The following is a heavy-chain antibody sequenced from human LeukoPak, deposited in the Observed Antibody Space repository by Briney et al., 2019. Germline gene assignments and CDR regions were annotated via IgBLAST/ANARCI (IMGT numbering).Heavy chain of an antibody. CDR3: AVPDSSSWSFDY. CDR2: IRYDGSNE. Sequence: GGSLRLSCAASGFTFSSYGMHWVRQAPGKGLEWVAFIRYDGSNEYYADSVKGRFTISRDNSKNTLYLQMNSLRAEDTAVYYCAVPDSSSWSFDYWGQGTLVTVSS. J-gene: IGHJ4*02. V-gene: IGHV3-30*02. CDR1: GFTFSSYG. D-gene: IGHD6-13*01.